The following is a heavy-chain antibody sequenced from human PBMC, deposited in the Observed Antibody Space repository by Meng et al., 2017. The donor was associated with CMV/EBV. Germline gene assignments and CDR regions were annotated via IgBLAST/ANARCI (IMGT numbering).Heavy chain of an antibody. CDR3: ASKSGGMRRFLNP. Sequence: GGSLRLSCAASGFTFSSYEMNWVRQAPGKGLEWVSYISSSGSTIYYADSVKGRFTISRDNAKNSLYLKMNSLRAGDTAVYYCASKSGGMRRFLNPWGQGTLVTVSS. J-gene: IGHJ5*02. CDR1: GFTFSSYE. V-gene: IGHV3-48*03. CDR2: ISSSGSTI. D-gene: IGHD3-3*01.